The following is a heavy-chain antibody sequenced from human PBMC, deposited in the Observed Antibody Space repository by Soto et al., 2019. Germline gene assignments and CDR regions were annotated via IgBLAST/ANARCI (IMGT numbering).Heavy chain of an antibody. CDR1: GGSISSGDYY. CDR3: ARDSRYSYGSSPFYYYYGMDV. V-gene: IGHV4-30-4*01. J-gene: IGHJ6*02. CDR2: IYYSGST. Sequence: SETLSLTCTVSGGSISSGDYYWSWIRQPPGKGLEWIGYIYYSGSTYYNPSLKSRVTISVDTSKNQFSLKLSSVTAADTTVYYCARDSRYSYGSSPFYYYYGMDVWGQGTTVTSP. D-gene: IGHD5-18*01.